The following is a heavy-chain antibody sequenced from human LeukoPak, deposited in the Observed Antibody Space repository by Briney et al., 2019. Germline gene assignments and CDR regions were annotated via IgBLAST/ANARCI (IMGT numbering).Heavy chain of an antibody. CDR1: GFTFSSYA. Sequence: GGSQRLSCAASGFTFSSYAMSWVRQAPGKGLEWVSSISGSDGTTYYADSVKGRFTISRDNSKYTLSLQMNSLRAEDTAVYYCARAITGTFDYWGQGTLVTVSS. V-gene: IGHV3-23*01. CDR2: ISGSDGTT. J-gene: IGHJ4*02. D-gene: IGHD1-14*01. CDR3: ARAITGTFDY.